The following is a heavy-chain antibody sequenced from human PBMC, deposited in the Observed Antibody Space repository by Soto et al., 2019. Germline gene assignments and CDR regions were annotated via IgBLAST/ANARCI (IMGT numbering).Heavy chain of an antibody. CDR2: ISAYNGNT. V-gene: IGHV1-18*01. J-gene: IGHJ4*02. D-gene: IGHD6-19*01. Sequence: GASVKVSCKASGYTFTSYGISWVRQAPGQGLEWMGWISAYNGNTNYAQKLQGRVTMTTDTSTSTAYMELRSLRSDDTAVYYCARVRDHLGIISGWYDYWGQGTLVTVSS. CDR1: GYTFTSYG. CDR3: ARVRDHLGIISGWYDY.